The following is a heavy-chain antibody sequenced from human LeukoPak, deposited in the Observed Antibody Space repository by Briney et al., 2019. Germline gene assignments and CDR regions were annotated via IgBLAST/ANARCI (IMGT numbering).Heavy chain of an antibody. CDR2: INDSGST. CDR1: GGSFSGYD. D-gene: IGHD4-23*01. J-gene: IGHJ3*02. CDR3: ARGVPGRNAQNDAFDI. V-gene: IGHV4-34*01. Sequence: PSETLSLTCAVYGGSFSGYDWSWVRQPPGKGVEWSGEINDSGSTNYNPSLTSRVTISVDTSKNHFSLKLSSVTAADPAVYYCARGVPGRNAQNDAFDIWGQGTMVTVSS.